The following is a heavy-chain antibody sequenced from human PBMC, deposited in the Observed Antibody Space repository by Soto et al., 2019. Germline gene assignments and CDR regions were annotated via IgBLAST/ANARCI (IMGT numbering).Heavy chain of an antibody. CDR2: IYYEGNT. CDR1: GGSIKGYY. D-gene: IGHD3-16*01. J-gene: IGHJ6*04. V-gene: IGHV4-59*01. Sequence: QVQLQESGPGLVKPSETLSLTCSVSGGSIKGYYWRWVRQTPEKGLDCIGYIYYEGNTFYKSSLQSRVSMSVDTSKNLFSLRVSSVSAADTAVYYCARMRVGGEGAYYYMDVWGKGTTVTASS. CDR3: ARMRVGGEGAYYYMDV.